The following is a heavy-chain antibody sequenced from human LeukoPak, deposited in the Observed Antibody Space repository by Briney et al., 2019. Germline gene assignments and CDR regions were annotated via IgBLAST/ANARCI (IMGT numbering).Heavy chain of an antibody. CDR2: ISYDGSNK. CDR1: GFTFSSYA. V-gene: IGHV3-30-3*01. Sequence: GGSLRLSCAASGFTFSSYAMHWVRQAPGKGLEWVAVISYDGSNKYYADSVKGRFTISRDNSKNTLYLQMNSLRAEDTAVYYCARDLYYDFWSGYIDYWGQGTLVTVSS. J-gene: IGHJ4*02. CDR3: ARDLYYDFWSGYIDY. D-gene: IGHD3-3*01.